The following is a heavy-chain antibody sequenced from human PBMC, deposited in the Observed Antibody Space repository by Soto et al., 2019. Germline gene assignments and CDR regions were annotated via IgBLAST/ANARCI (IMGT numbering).Heavy chain of an antibody. CDR3: ATSRDTTGYFDH. CDR1: GGTFSSSG. V-gene: IGHV1-69*01. CDR2: IIPLSGTS. J-gene: IGHJ4*02. Sequence: QVQLVPSGAEVRKPGSSVKVSCKASGGTFSSSGINWVRQAPGQGLEWIGGIIPLSGTSSHAQKFQGRVTITADESTGTVTMALGSLTSDDTAVYYCATSRDTTGYFDHWGQGTLVTVSS. D-gene: IGHD1-1*01.